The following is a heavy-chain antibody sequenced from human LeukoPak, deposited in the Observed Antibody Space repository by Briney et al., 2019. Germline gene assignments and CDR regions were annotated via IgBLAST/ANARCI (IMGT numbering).Heavy chain of an antibody. J-gene: IGHJ4*02. CDR3: AREGRVSGYDFDC. CDR2: INSDGSSI. D-gene: IGHD5-12*01. CDR1: GFTFSSYW. Sequence: GGSLRLSCAASGFTFSSYWMHGVRQAPGKVLVWVSRINSDGSSISYSDSVKDRFTISRDNAKKTLYLQMNSLRGEDTSVYYCAREGRVSGYDFDCWGQGTLVTVSS. V-gene: IGHV3-74*03.